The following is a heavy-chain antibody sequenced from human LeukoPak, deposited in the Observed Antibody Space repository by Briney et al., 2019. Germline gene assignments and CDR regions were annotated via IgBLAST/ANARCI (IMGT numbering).Heavy chain of an antibody. CDR1: GGSISSGSYY. CDR3: AREHDYYDSSGFDY. J-gene: IGHJ4*02. D-gene: IGHD3-22*01. V-gene: IGHV4-61*02. Sequence: SQTLSLTCTVSGGSISSGSYYWSWIRQPPGKGLEWIGRIYTSGSTNYNPSLKSRVTISVDTSKNQFSLKLSSVTAADTAVYYCAREHDYYDSSGFDYWGQGTLVTVSS. CDR2: IYTSGST.